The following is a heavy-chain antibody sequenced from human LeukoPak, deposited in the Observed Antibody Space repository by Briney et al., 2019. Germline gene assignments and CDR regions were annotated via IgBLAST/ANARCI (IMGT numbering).Heavy chain of an antibody. J-gene: IGHJ4*02. V-gene: IGHV1-18*01. D-gene: IGHD2-15*01. CDR3: ARASPARRYCSGGSCKGYYFDY. CDR1: GYTFTSYG. CDR2: ISAYNGNT. Sequence: GASVKVSCKASGYTFTSYGSSWVRQAPGQGLEWMGWISAYNGNTNYAQKLQGRVTMTTDTSTSTAYMELRSLRSDDTAVYYCARASPARRYCSGGSCKGYYFDYWGQGTLVTVSS.